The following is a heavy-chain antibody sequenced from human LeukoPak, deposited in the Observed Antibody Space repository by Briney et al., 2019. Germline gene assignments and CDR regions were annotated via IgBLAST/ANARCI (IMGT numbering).Heavy chain of an antibody. D-gene: IGHD6-13*01. CDR1: GFTFSTYY. V-gene: IGHV3-7*01. CDR2: IKPDGREK. J-gene: IGHJ5*02. CDR3: TRGLYSNSP. Sequence: GESLRLSCAASGFTFSTYYMAWVRQAPGRGLEWVAVIKPDGREKYYVASVMGRFTISRDNAKNSLYLQMNTLGPEDTALYYCTRGLYSNSPWDQGTLVTVSS.